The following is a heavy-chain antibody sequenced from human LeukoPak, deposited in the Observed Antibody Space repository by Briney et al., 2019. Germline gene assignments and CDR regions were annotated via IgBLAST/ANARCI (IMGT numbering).Heavy chain of an antibody. D-gene: IGHD3-22*01. CDR3: AKNIYYYDSDGYYSFDY. CDR2: ISSSSSYT. V-gene: IGHV3-11*03. CDR1: GFTFSDYY. Sequence: PGGSLRLSCAASGFTFSDYYMSWIRQAPGKGLEWVSYISSSSSYTDYADSVKGRFTISRDNAKNSLYLQMNSLRAEDTAVYFCAKNIYYYDSDGYYSFDYWGQGTLVTVSS. J-gene: IGHJ4*02.